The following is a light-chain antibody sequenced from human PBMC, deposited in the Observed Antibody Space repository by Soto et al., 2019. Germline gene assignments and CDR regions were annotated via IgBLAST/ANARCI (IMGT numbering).Light chain of an antibody. J-gene: IGKJ4*01. CDR2: GAS. CDR3: QQYSKWPLT. CDR1: QSVSTN. Sequence: EIVLTQSPATLSSSPGERATLSCRASQSVSTNLAWYQQKPGQTPRLLIYGASTGATGIPARFSGSGSGTEFILTISSLQSEDFAVYYCQQYSKWPLTFGGGTKVDIK. V-gene: IGKV3-15*01.